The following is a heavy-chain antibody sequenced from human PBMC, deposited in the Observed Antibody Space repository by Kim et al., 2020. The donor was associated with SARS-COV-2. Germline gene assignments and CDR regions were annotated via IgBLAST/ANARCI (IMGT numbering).Heavy chain of an antibody. CDR2: ISTSTGNP. J-gene: IGHJ4*02. V-gene: IGHV7-4-1*01. D-gene: IGHD2-21*01. Sequence: ASVKVSCKTSGYSFTSYVMNWVRQAPGQGLEWMGWISTSTGNPTYAQGFTGRFVFSFDTSVSEAYLQIYTLKPEDTAVYYCATADRRCGGECSYYFDYWGQGTLVSVSS. CDR3: ATADRRCGGECSYYFDY. CDR1: GYSFTSYV.